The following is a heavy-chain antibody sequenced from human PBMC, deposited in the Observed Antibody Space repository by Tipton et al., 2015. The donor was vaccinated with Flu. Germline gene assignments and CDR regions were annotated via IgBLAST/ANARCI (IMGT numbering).Heavy chain of an antibody. V-gene: IGHV1-69*12. CDR2: IITMFGTA. J-gene: IGHJ3*01. Sequence: QVQLVQSGAEVKKPGSSVKVSCKTSGDIFSRYGISWVRQAPGQGLEWMGGIITMFGTAFYAQKFQGRVTITADESTSTAYMELRSLRSEDTAAYYRARVPSTDDAFDFWGQGTMVTVSS. CDR3: ARVPSTDDAFDF. CDR1: GDIFSRYG.